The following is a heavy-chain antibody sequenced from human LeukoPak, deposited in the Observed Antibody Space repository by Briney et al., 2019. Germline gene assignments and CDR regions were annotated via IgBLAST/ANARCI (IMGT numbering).Heavy chain of an antibody. V-gene: IGHV4-4*07. CDR3: AREYYFGMDV. CDR2: IYTSGST. J-gene: IGHJ6*02. CDR1: GGSISNYY. Sequence: PSETLSLTCTVSGGSISNYYWDWIRQPAGKGLEWIGRIYTSGSTNYNPSLKSRVTMSVDTSKNQFSLKLTSVTAADTAVYHCAREYYFGMDVWGQGTTVTVSS.